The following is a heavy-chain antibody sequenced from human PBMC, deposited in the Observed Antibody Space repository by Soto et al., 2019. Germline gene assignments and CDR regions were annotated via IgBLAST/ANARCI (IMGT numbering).Heavy chain of an antibody. Sequence: KPSETLSLTCTVSGGSIISSSYYWVWIRQPPGKGLEWIGSIYYSGSTYYNPSLKSRVTISVDTSKNQFSLKLSSVTAADTAVYYCARGRSSWYEKYYFDYWGQGTLVTVSS. CDR2: IYYSGST. CDR1: GGSIISSSYY. J-gene: IGHJ4*02. CDR3: ARGRSSWYEKYYFDY. D-gene: IGHD6-13*01. V-gene: IGHV4-39*01.